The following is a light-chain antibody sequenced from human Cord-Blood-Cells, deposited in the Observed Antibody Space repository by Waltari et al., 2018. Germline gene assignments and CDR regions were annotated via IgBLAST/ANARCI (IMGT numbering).Light chain of an antibody. Sequence: DIQMTQSPSTLSASVGDRVTITCRASQRISSWLAWYQQKPGKAPNLLIYDASSLESGVPSRFSGSGSGTEFTLTISSLQPDDFATYYCQQYNSYSGTFGQGTKVEIK. CDR1: QRISSW. CDR2: DAS. J-gene: IGKJ1*01. CDR3: QQYNSYSGT. V-gene: IGKV1-5*01.